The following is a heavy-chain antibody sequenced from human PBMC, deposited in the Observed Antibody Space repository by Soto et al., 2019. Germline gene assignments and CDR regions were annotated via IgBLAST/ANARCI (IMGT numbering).Heavy chain of an antibody. J-gene: IGHJ4*02. Sequence: GSLRLSCAASGFTFSSYWMSWVRQAPGKGLEWVANIKQDGSEKYYVDSVKGRFTISRDNAKNSLYLQMNSLRAEDTAVYYCARVSFPRITIFGVVNKPHYFDYWGQGTLVTVSS. CDR3: ARVSFPRITIFGVVNKPHYFDY. D-gene: IGHD3-3*01. CDR1: GFTFSSYW. V-gene: IGHV3-7*05. CDR2: IKQDGSEK.